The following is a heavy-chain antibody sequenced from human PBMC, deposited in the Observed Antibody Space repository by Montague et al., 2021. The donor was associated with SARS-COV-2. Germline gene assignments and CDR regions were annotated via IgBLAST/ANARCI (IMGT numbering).Heavy chain of an antibody. CDR3: ASPIVAVTAPNYYGMDV. CDR1: GGSISSTSYY. V-gene: IGHV4-39*01. Sequence: SETLSLTCSVSGGSISSTSYYWGWIRQPPGKGLEWIGSIYYSGSTYYNPSLRSRVTISVDTSKNQFSLKLSSVTAADTAVYYCASPIVAVTAPNYYGMDVWGQGTTVTVSS. D-gene: IGHD2-21*02. CDR2: IYYSGST. J-gene: IGHJ6*02.